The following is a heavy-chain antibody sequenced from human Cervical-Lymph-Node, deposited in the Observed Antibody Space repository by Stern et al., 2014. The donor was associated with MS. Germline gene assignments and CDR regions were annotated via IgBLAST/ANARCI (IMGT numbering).Heavy chain of an antibody. D-gene: IGHD5-18*01. CDR3: ARRGYSYGDAFDI. CDR1: GYSFTSYW. V-gene: IGHV5-51*03. J-gene: IGHJ3*02. CDR2: IDPGDSDT. Sequence: EVQLVESGAEVKKPGESLKISCKGSGYSFTSYWIGWVRQMPGKGLEWVGIIDPGDSDTRYSPSFQGQVPISADKSISTAYLQWSSLKASDTAMYYCARRGYSYGDAFDIWGQGTMVTVSS.